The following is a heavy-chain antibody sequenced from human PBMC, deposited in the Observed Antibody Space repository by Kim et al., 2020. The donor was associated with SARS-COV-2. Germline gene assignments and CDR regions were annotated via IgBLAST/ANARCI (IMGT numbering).Heavy chain of an antibody. CDR2: ISSSSSYI. CDR1: GFTFSSYS. D-gene: IGHD6-13*01. V-gene: IGHV3-21*01. Sequence: GGSLRLSCAASGFTFSSYSMNWVRQAPGKGLEWVSSISSSSSYIYYADSVKGRFTISRDNAKNSLYLQMNSLRAEDTAVYYCAICYDSSSWYEVDYWGQGTLVTVSS. J-gene: IGHJ4*02. CDR3: AICYDSSSWYEVDY.